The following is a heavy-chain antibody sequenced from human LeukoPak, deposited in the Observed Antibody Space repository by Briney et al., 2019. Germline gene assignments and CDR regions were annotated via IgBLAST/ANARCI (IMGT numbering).Heavy chain of an antibody. D-gene: IGHD6-19*01. CDR1: GFTFSNYA. Sequence: GGSLRLSCAASGFTFSNYAMHWVRQAPGKGLEWVAVMSYDGLNKYYAVSVKGRFTISRDNPKNTLYLQMNSLRAEDTAVYYCARDPYSGGYGAYYYYYMDVWGKGTTVTVSS. CDR3: ARDPYSGGYGAYYYYYMDV. CDR2: MSYDGLNK. J-gene: IGHJ6*03. V-gene: IGHV3-30*04.